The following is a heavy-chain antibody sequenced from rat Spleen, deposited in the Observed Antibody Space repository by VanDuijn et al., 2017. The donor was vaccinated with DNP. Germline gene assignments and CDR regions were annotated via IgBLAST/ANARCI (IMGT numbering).Heavy chain of an antibody. J-gene: IGHJ2*01. CDR2: ISYDGGRN. D-gene: IGHD1-1*01. Sequence: EVQLVESGGGLVQPGRSLKLSCAASGFTFSDYYMAWVRQAPKKGLEWVAYISYDGGRNNYGDSVKGRFTISRNNAKNTLYLQMDSLRSEDTATYYCASHDYSYWGQGVMVTVSS. CDR3: ASHDYSY. CDR1: GFTFSDYY. V-gene: IGHV5-22*01.